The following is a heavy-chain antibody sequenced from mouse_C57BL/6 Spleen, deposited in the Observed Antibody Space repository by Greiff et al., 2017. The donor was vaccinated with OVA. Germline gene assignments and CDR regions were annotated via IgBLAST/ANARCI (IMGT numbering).Heavy chain of an antibody. V-gene: IGHV8-12*01. Sequence: QVQLQQSGPGILQSSQTLSLTCSFSGFSLSTSGMGVSWIRQPSGKGLEWLAHIYWDDDKRYNPSLKSRLTISKDTSRNQVFLKITSVDTADTATYYCARSPHYYGSSYPYYFDYWGQGTTLTVSS. CDR3: ARSPHYYGSSYPYYFDY. CDR2: IYWDDDK. D-gene: IGHD1-1*01. J-gene: IGHJ2*01. CDR1: GFSLSTSGMG.